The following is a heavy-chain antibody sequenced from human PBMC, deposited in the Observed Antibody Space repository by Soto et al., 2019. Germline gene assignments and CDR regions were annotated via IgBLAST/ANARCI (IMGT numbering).Heavy chain of an antibody. V-gene: IGHV5-51*01. CDR1: GDNLSNYW. J-gene: IGHJ3*02. Sequence: PGESLKISCKGSGDNLSNYWIAWVRQMPGKGLEWMGIIYPGDSETRYSPSFQGQVTISADMSVTTAYLQWTSLKASDTAMYYCARYDYGDYSEACDIWGQGTMVTVSS. CDR3: ARYDYGDYSEACDI. D-gene: IGHD4-17*01. CDR2: IYPGDSET.